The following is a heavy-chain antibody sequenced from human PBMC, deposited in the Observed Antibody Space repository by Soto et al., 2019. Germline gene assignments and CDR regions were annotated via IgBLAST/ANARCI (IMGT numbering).Heavy chain of an antibody. CDR3: ARREGVMVTFDY. Sequence: PGESLKISGTTSGYTFTTYWVGWVLHRPGEGLEWRGIIYPSDSDTRYSPSFQGHVMFSVDKSPETAYLEWSSLKTSETAVYFCARREGVMVTFDYWGKGTQVTVSS. CDR2: IYPSDSDT. V-gene: IGHV5-51*01. D-gene: IGHD3-16*01. CDR1: GYTFTTYW. J-gene: IGHJ4*02.